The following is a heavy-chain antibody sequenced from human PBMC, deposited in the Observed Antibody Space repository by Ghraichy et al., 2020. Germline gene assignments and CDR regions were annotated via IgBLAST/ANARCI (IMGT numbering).Heavy chain of an antibody. CDR3: ARERRCRGGSCSYYFDY. J-gene: IGHJ4*02. Sequence: GGSLRLSCVASGFILSTYWMSWVRQAPGKGLEWLANIKKDGSEIHYVDSVKGRFTISRDNAKNSLYLQMNSLRAEDTAVYYCARERRCRGGSCSYYFDYWAQRTLVTLSS. D-gene: IGHD2-15*01. CDR2: IKKDGSEI. V-gene: IGHV3-7*01. CDR1: GFILSTYW.